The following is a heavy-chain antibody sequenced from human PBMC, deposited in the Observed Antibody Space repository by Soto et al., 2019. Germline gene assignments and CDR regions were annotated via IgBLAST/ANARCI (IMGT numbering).Heavy chain of an antibody. D-gene: IGHD2-15*01. J-gene: IGHJ3*02. CDR2: IYYSGST. CDR3: ARSYCSGGSCYSMNAFDI. Sequence: SETLSLTCTVSGGSISSGDYYWSWIRQPPGKGLEWSGYIYYSGSTYYNPSLKSRVTISVDTSKNQFSLKLSSVTAADTAVYYCARSYCSGGSCYSMNAFDIWGQGTMVTVSS. CDR1: GGSISSGDYY. V-gene: IGHV4-30-4*01.